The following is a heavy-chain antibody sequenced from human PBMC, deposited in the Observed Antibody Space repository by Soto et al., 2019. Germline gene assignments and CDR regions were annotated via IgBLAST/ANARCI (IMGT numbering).Heavy chain of an antibody. Sequence: PSETLSLTCTVSGGSISSSSYYWSWIRQPPGKGLEWIGYIYYSGSTNYNPSLKSRVTISVDTSKNQFSLKLSSVTAADTAVYYCARVRDGYYYGMDVWGQGTTVTV. CDR2: IYYSGST. CDR1: GGSISSSSYY. V-gene: IGHV4-61*01. J-gene: IGHJ6*02. CDR3: ARVRDGYYYGMDV.